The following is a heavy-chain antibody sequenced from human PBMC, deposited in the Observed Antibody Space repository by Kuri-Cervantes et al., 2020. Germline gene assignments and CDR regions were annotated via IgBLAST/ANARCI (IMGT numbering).Heavy chain of an antibody. CDR2: IKQDGGEK. CDR3: AREPVIGYCSGGSCYGGMDV. CDR1: GFTFSSYW. J-gene: IGHJ6*02. V-gene: IGHV3-7*03. D-gene: IGHD2-15*01. Sequence: GESLKISCAASGFTFSSYWMSWVRQAPGKGLEWVANIKQDGGEKYYVDSVKGRFTISRDNAKNSLYLQMNSLRAEDTAVYYCAREPVIGYCSGGSCYGGMDVWGQGTTVTVSS.